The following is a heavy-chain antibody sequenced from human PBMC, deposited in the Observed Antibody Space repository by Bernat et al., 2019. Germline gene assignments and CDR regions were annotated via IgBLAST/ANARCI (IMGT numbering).Heavy chain of an antibody. CDR3: ARSGAAATYYYYYYGMDV. D-gene: IGHD2-15*01. Sequence: QVQLVESGGGLVKPGGSLRLSCAASGFTFSDYYMSWIRQAPGKGLEWVSYISSSSSYTNYADSVKGRFTISRDNAKNSLYLQMNSLRAEDTAVYYCARSGAAATYYYYYYGMDVWDQGTTVTVSS. J-gene: IGHJ6*02. V-gene: IGHV3-11*05. CDR1: GFTFSDYY. CDR2: ISSSSSYT.